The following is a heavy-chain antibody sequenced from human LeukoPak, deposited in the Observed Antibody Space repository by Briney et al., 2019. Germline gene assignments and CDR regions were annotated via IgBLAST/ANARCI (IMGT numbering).Heavy chain of an antibody. J-gene: IGHJ4*02. D-gene: IGHD1-26*01. CDR2: IYHSGST. CDR1: TYSISSGYY. Sequence: SETLSLTCTVSTYSISSGYYWGWIRQPPGKGLEWIGSIYHSGSTYYNPSLKSRVTISVDTSKNQFSLKLSSVTAADTAVYYCARARYSGTLLKTNFDYWGQGTLVTVSS. V-gene: IGHV4-38-2*02. CDR3: ARARYSGTLLKTNFDY.